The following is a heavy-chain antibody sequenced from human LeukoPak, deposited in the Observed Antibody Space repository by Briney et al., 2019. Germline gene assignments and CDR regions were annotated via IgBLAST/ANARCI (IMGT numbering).Heavy chain of an antibody. CDR1: GDSVSSDRVA. Sequence: TSQTLSLTCAISGDSVSSDRVAWNWIRQSPSRGLEWLGRAYFRSQWYNDYAVSVQSRISINPDTSKNQFSLQLRSVTAEDTAVYYCARSQTTVAFDFWGQGSLVTVSS. V-gene: IGHV6-1*01. D-gene: IGHD6-19*01. CDR3: ARSQTTVAFDF. J-gene: IGHJ4*02. CDR2: AYFRSQWYN.